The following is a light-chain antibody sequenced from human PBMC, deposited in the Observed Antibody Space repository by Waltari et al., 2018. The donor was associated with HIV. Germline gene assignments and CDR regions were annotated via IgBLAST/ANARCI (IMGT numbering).Light chain of an antibody. V-gene: IGKV1-39*01. Sequence: IQMTQSPSSLSASVGDRVTITCRASQSISTYLNWYHQKPGKAPKLLIYAASSLQSGVPSRFSGSGSGTDFTLTISSLQPEDFATYYCQQSYSTPPFTFGPGTKVDIK. CDR1: QSISTY. CDR3: QQSYSTPPFT. J-gene: IGKJ3*01. CDR2: AAS.